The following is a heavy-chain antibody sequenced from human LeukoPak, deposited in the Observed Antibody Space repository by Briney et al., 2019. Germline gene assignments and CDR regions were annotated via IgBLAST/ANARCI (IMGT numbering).Heavy chain of an antibody. V-gene: IGHV3-74*01. CDR3: TRELPREVTLDY. Sequence: GGSLRLSCAASGFTFISYGMQWVRQAPGKGLVWVSRINTDGSSTSYADSVKGRFTVSRDNAKNTLYLQVNSLRAEDTAVYFCTRELPREVTLDYWAQGTLVTVSS. D-gene: IGHD2-21*02. CDR2: INTDGSST. CDR1: GFTFISYG. J-gene: IGHJ4*01.